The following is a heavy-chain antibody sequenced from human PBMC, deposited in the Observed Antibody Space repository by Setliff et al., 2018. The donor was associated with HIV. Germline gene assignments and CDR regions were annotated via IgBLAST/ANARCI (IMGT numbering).Heavy chain of an antibody. CDR1: GYTFTSDY. J-gene: IGHJ3*02. D-gene: IGHD5-12*01. CDR2: INPTGGST. Sequence: ASVKVSCKASGYTFTSDYIHWVRQAPGQGLEWMGVINPTGGSTRNTQKFQGRVAMTRDTSTSTAYMELSSLRSEDTAVYYCASAGAWQRNALDIWGQGTMVTVSS. V-gene: IGHV1-46*01. CDR3: ASAGAWQRNALDI.